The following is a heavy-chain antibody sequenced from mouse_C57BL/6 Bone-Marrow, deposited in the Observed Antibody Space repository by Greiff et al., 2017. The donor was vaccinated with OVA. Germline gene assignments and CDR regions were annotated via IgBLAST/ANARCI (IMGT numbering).Heavy chain of an antibody. D-gene: IGHD1-1*01. CDR3: VRQGIYYYGSSYFGY. CDR2: IRSKSNNYAT. J-gene: IGHJ2*01. CDR1: GFSFNTYA. Sequence: DVHLVESGGGLVQPKGSLKLSCAASGFSFNTYAMNWVRQAPGKGLEWVARIRSKSNNYATYYADSVKDRFTISRDDSESMLYLQMNNLTTEDTAMYYCVRQGIYYYGSSYFGYWGQGATLTVST. V-gene: IGHV10-1*01.